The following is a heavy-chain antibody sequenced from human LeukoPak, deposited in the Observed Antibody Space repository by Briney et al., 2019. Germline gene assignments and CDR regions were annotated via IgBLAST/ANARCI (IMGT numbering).Heavy chain of an antibody. CDR1: GFTLSTFD. D-gene: IGHD2-2*01. CDR3: ARADCSGSTCYLRHSWFDP. V-gene: IGHV3-21*06. J-gene: IGHJ5*02. Sequence: GGSLRLSSAASGFTLSTFDMNWGRPAPGEGLEWGSSICTSSRYKYYRDTVKGRFTISRDDAKNSLYLQMNSLTVEDTAVYYCARADCSGSTCYLRHSWFDPWGQGTLVTVSS. CDR2: ICTSSRYK.